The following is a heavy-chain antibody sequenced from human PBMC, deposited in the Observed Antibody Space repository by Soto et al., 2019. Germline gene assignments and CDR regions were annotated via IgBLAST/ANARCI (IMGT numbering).Heavy chain of an antibody. Sequence: QVQLVQSGAEVKKPGSSVKVSCKAPGGTFTSYAISCVRQAPGQGLEWIGGIIPSLGTANYAQKFQGIFTITSDESTSTGDMEQTSLPSSHTAVYYCARSQGGSPRFDIYYYCYSGMDVWGQGPTVTVSS. CDR1: GGTFTSYA. V-gene: IGHV1-69*01. CDR2: IIPSLGTA. J-gene: IGHJ6*02. D-gene: IGHD2-15*01. CDR3: ARSQGGSPRFDIYYYCYSGMDV.